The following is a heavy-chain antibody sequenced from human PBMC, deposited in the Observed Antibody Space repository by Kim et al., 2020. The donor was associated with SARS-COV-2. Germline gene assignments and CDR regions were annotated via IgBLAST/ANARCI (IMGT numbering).Heavy chain of an antibody. V-gene: IGHV3-64*01. Sequence: YPNSVTARFTISRDNSKNTLYLQMGSLRAEDMAVYYCARSTSSMIVVPDYWGQGTLVTVSS. J-gene: IGHJ4*02. CDR3: ARSTSSMIVVPDY. D-gene: IGHD3-22*01.